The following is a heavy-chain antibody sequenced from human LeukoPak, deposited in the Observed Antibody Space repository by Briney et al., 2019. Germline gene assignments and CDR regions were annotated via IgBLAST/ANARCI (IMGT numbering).Heavy chain of an antibody. J-gene: IGHJ4*02. Sequence: GGSLRLSCAASGFTFSSYAMTWVRQAPGKGLEWDSAIGGSGGSTYYADSVKGRFTISGDNSKNTLYLQMNSLRAEDTAVYYCAKQSGGSGTYYYYWGQGTLVTVSS. D-gene: IGHD3-10*01. CDR3: AKQSGGSGTYYYY. CDR2: IGGSGGST. CDR1: GFTFSSYA. V-gene: IGHV3-23*01.